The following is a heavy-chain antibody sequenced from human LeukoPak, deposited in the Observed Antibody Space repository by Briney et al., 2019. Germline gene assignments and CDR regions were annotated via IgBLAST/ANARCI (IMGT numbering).Heavy chain of an antibody. Sequence: GRSLRLSCAASGFTFDDYAMHWVRHAPGKGLEWVSGISWNSGSIGYADSVKGRFTISRDNAKNSLYLQMNSLRAEDTALYYCAKSAATAYYFDYWGQGTLVTVSS. J-gene: IGHJ4*02. CDR2: ISWNSGSI. D-gene: IGHD2-2*01. CDR3: AKSAATAYYFDY. CDR1: GFTFDDYA. V-gene: IGHV3-9*01.